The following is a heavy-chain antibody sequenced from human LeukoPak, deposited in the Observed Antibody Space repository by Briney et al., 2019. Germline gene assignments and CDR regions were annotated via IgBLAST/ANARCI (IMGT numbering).Heavy chain of an antibody. CDR1: GGSFSGYY. J-gene: IGHJ4*02. Sequence: SETLSLTCAVYGGSFSGYYWSWIRQPPGKGLEWIGEINHSGSTNYNPSLKSRVTISVDTSKNQFSLKLSSVTAADTAVYYCARGLSIRFLEWLSSRRVGYFDYWGQGTLVTVSS. CDR2: INHSGST. D-gene: IGHD3-3*01. V-gene: IGHV4-34*01. CDR3: ARGLSIRFLEWLSSRRVGYFDY.